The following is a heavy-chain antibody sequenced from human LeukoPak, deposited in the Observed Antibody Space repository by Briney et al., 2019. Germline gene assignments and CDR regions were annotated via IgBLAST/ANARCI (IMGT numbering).Heavy chain of an antibody. J-gene: IGHJ3*02. CDR1: GFTFSSFG. CDR2: LSFDGTTK. CDR3: AKDPLYQLLYPGDAFDI. V-gene: IGHV3-30*18. D-gene: IGHD2-2*02. Sequence: PGGSLRLSCAASGFTFSSFGMHWVRQAPGKGLEWVAVLSFDGTTKYYTDSVKGRFTISRDNSKNTLYLQMNSLRAEDTAVYYCAKDPLYQLLYPGDAFDIWGQGTMVTVSS.